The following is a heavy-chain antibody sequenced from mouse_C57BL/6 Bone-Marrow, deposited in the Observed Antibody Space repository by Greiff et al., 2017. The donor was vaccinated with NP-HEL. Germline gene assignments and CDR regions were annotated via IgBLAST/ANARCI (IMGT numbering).Heavy chain of an antibody. V-gene: IGHV14-3*01. CDR3: ARHPGAMDY. J-gene: IGHJ4*01. CDR2: IDPANGNT. CDR1: GFTIKNTY. Sequence: VQLQQSVAELVRPGASVKLSCTASGFTIKNTYMHWVKQRPEQGLEWIGRIDPANGNTKYAPKFQGKATITADTSSNTASLQLSSLTSEDAAIYYCARHPGAMDYWGRGTSITVSS.